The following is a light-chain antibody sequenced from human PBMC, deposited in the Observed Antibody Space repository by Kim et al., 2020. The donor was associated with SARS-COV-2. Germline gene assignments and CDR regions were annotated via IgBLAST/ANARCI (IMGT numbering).Light chain of an antibody. Sequence: EIVLTQSPGTLSLSPGERATLSCRASQSVRSSYLAWYQQKPGQAPRLLINGASSRATGIPDRFSGSGSGTDFSLTISRLEPEDFAVYYCREYGSSPYSFGEGT. CDR3: REYGSSPYS. CDR1: QSVRSSY. CDR2: GAS. V-gene: IGKV3-20*01. J-gene: IGKJ2*03.